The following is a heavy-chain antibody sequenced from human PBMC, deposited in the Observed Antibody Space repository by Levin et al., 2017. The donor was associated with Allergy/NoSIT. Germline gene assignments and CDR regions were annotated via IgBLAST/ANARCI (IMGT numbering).Heavy chain of an antibody. J-gene: IGHJ3*02. CDR3: AGDSWDSSSWKNFGAFDI. CDR2: IYYSGST. V-gene: IGHV4-59*01. CDR1: GGSISSYY. Sequence: SETLSLTCTVSGGSISSYYWSWIRQPPGKGLEWIGYIYYSGSTNYNPSLKSRVTISVDTSKNQFSLKLSSVTAADTAVDYCAGDSWDSSSWKNFGAFDIWGQGTMVTVSS. D-gene: IGHD6-13*01.